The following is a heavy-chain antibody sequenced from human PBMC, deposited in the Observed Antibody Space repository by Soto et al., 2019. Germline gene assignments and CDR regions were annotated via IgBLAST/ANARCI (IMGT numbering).Heavy chain of an antibody. CDR1: GYTFTSYD. V-gene: IGHV1-8*01. D-gene: IGHD3-3*01. CDR3: ATSFSENYDFWSGYSDYYYGMAV. Sequence: ASVKVSCKASGYTFTSYDINWVRQATGQGLEWMGWMNPNSGNTGYAQKFQGRVTMTRNTSISTAYMELSSLRSEDTAVYYCATSFSENYDFWSGYSDYYYGMAVWDQGTTVTVSS. CDR2: MNPNSGNT. J-gene: IGHJ6*02.